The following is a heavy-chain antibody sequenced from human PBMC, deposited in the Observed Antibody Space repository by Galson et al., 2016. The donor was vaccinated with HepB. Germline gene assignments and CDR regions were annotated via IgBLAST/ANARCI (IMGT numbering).Heavy chain of an antibody. J-gene: IGHJ5*02. Sequence: SLRLSCAASGFTFSNYWMSWARQAPGKGLEWVAYIRHDGSETYYADSVKGRFTTSRDNAKTSLYLQMNSLIAEDTAIYYCARLSRYPRGVFDPWGQGTQVTVSA. CDR1: GFTFSNYW. CDR2: IRHDGSET. CDR3: ARLSRYPRGVFDP. V-gene: IGHV3-7*01. D-gene: IGHD3-16*02.